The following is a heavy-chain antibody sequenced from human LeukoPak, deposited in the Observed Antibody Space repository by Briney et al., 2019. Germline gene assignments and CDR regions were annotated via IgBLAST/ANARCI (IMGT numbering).Heavy chain of an antibody. V-gene: IGHV5-51*01. D-gene: IGHD2-2*01. CDR1: GYSFTTYW. CDR2: IYPGDSDT. J-gene: IGHJ4*02. Sequence: GESLQISCKGSGYSFTTYWIGWVRQMPGKGLEWMGIIYPGDSDTRYSPSFQGQVTTSADKSINTAYLQWSSLKASDTAMYYCARRQGCSSTSCPPDYWGQGTLVTVSS. CDR3: ARRQGCSSTSCPPDY.